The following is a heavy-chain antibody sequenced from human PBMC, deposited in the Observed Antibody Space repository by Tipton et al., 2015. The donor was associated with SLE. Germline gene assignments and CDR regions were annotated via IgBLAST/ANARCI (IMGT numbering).Heavy chain of an antibody. Sequence: TLSLTCAVSGYSISSGYFWAWIRQPPGKGLEWIGSIYHSGSTYYNPSLNSRLTISVDTSKNQFSLNLSSVTAADTAVYYCAKLAGVGTKRNYFDYWGQGTLVTVSS. D-gene: IGHD1-26*01. CDR2: IYHSGST. V-gene: IGHV4-38-2*01. CDR1: GYSISSGYF. J-gene: IGHJ4*02. CDR3: AKLAGVGTKRNYFDY.